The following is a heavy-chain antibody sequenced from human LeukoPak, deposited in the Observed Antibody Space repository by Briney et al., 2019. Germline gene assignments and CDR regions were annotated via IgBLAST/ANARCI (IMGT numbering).Heavy chain of an antibody. CDR2: IYSSGST. CDR1: RGSLRVSY. V-gene: IGHV4-4*07. CDR3: ARNPTGATGSWFDP. D-gene: IGHD1-7*01. J-gene: IGHJ5*02. Sequence: ETLSLTRIASRGSLRVSYWRWIRETAGKGLEWIGRIYSSGSTNYTPSLKRRVTMSVDTPKNQFSLKLSSVIAADTAVYYCARNPTGATGSWFDPWGQGTLVTVSS.